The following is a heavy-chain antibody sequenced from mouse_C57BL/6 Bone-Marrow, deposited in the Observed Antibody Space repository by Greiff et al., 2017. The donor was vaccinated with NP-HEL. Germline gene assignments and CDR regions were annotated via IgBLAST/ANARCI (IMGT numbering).Heavy chain of an antibody. J-gene: IGHJ2*01. Sequence: QVQLQQSGPELVKPGASVKISCKASGYSFTSYYIHWVKQRPGQGLEWIGWIYPGSGNTKYNEKFKGKATLKADTSSSTAYMQLSSLTSEDSAVYYCARRGYGNSGDFDYWGQGTTLTVSS. CDR2: IYPGSGNT. V-gene: IGHV1-66*01. D-gene: IGHD2-10*02. CDR1: GYSFTSYY. CDR3: ARRGYGNSGDFDY.